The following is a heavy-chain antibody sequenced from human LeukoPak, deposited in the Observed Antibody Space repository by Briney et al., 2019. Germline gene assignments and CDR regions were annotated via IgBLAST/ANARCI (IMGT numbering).Heavy chain of an antibody. D-gene: IGHD3-10*01. CDR3: ARDRIWTYHNFYYYGSGSYSSVDY. CDR2: ISWNSGSI. J-gene: IGHJ4*02. V-gene: IGHV3-9*01. Sequence: PGGSLRLSCAASGFTFDDYAMHWVRQAPGKGLEWVSGISWNSGSIGYADSVKGRFTISRDNAKNSLYLQMNSLRAEDTAVYYCARDRIWTYHNFYYYGSGSYSSVDYWGQGTLVTVSS. CDR1: GFTFDDYA.